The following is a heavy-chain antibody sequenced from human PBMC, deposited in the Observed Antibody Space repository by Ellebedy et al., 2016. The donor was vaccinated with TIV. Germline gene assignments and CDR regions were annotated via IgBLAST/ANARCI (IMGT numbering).Heavy chain of an antibody. CDR2: ISYDGSNK. CDR3: AREGGDYRFDY. J-gene: IGHJ4*02. Sequence: PGGSLRLSCAASGFTFSSYGMHWVRQAPGKGLEWVAVISYDGSNKYYADSVKGRFTISRDNSKKTLYLQMNSLRAEDTAVYYCAREGGDYRFDYWGQGTLVTVSS. D-gene: IGHD4-17*01. CDR1: GFTFSSYG. V-gene: IGHV3-30*03.